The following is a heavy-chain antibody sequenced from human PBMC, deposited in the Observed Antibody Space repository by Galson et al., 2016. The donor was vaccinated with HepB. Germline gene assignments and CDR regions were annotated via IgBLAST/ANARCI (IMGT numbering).Heavy chain of an antibody. CDR2: ISGSGSST. J-gene: IGHJ6*03. CDR3: AKGTDNWNQYYMDV. CDR1: RFTFSDYA. D-gene: IGHD1-20*01. V-gene: IGHV3-23*01. Sequence: SLRLSCAASRFTFSDYAMTWVRQAPGKGLEWVSAISGSGSSTYYADSVKGRFTISRDNSKNTLYLQMNRLRAEDTAVYNCAKGTDNWNQYYMDVWGRGTTVSVSS.